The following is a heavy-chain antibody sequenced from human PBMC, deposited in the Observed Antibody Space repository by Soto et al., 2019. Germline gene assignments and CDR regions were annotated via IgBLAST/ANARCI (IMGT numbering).Heavy chain of an antibody. CDR1: GGSISNSRYY. Sequence: QLQLQESGPGLVKSSETLSLTCTVSGGSISNSRYYWAWIRQPPGKGREWIGSIYHTGNTYYNPALRSRVPISEDTSKKQFSLKLTPVTAAETSLYYCARDYYDSSDYTTNWFDPWGQGTLVTVSS. D-gene: IGHD3-22*01. CDR2: IYHTGNT. V-gene: IGHV4-39*01. J-gene: IGHJ5*02. CDR3: ARDYYDSSDYTTNWFDP.